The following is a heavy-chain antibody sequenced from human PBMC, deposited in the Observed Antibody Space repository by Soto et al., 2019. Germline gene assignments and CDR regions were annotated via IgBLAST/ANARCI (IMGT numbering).Heavy chain of an antibody. Sequence: ASVKVSCKASGYTFTSYGISWVRQAPGQGLEWMGWISAYNGNTNYAQKLQGRVTISVHTSSSQFSLELSSVTAADTAVYYCARGLISGSHYSGGWYYFDSWGQGTQVTVSS. CDR3: ARGLISGSHYSGGWYYFDS. D-gene: IGHD1-26*01. CDR1: GYTFTSYG. V-gene: IGHV1-18*01. J-gene: IGHJ4*02. CDR2: ISAYNGNT.